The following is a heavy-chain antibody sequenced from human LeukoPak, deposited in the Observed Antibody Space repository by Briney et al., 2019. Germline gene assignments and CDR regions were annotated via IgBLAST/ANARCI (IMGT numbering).Heavy chain of an antibody. J-gene: IGHJ3*02. D-gene: IGHD4-17*01. CDR3: AREGGRTVTTRDDAFDI. CDR2: INPNSGGT. CDR1: GYTFTGYY. V-gene: IGHV1-2*04. Sequence: ASVKVSCKASGYTFTGYYMHWVRQAPGQGLEWMGWINPNSGGTNYAQKFQGWVTMTRDTSISTAYMELSRLRSDDTAVYYCAREGGRTVTTRDDAFDIWGQGTMVTVSS.